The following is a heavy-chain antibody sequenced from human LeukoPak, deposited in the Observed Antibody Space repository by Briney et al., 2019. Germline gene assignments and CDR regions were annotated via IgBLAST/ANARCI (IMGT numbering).Heavy chain of an antibody. CDR3: ARGGSGSGSWFDP. CDR1: GFTFSSYS. CDR2: ISSSSSYI. V-gene: IGHV3-21*01. D-gene: IGHD6-19*01. Sequence: PGGSLRLSCAASGFTFSSYSMNWVRQAPGKGLEWVSSISSSSSYIYYADSVNGRFTISRDNAKNSLYLQMNSLRAEDTAVYYCARGGSGSGSWFDPWGQGTLVTVSS. J-gene: IGHJ5*02.